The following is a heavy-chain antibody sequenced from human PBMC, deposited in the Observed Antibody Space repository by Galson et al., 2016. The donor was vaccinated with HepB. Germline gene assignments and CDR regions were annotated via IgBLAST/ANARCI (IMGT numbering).Heavy chain of an antibody. CDR1: GYSFAKYW. V-gene: IGHV5-51*01. D-gene: IGHD1-26*01. CDR2: IYPGDFDT. J-gene: IGHJ4*02. Sequence: QSGAEVKKPGESLKISCQGSGYSFAKYWIVWVRQMPGKGLEWMGIIYPGDFDTTYSPSFQGQVTISADKSISTAYLQWSSLKASDTAMYYCARQVGATHDHWGQGTLVTVSS. CDR3: ARQVGATHDH.